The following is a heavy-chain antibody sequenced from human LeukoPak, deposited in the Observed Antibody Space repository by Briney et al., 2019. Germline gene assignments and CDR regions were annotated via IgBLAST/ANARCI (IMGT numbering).Heavy chain of an antibody. J-gene: IGHJ4*02. D-gene: IGHD3-10*01. Sequence: SETLSLTCAVYGGSFSGYYWSWIRQPPGKGLEWIGEINHSGSTNYNPSLKSRVTISVDTSKNQFSLKLSSVTAADTAVYYCARGRRGSGSSLHYWGQGTLVTVSS. V-gene: IGHV4-34*01. CDR3: ARGRRGSGSSLHY. CDR1: GGSFSGYY. CDR2: INHSGST.